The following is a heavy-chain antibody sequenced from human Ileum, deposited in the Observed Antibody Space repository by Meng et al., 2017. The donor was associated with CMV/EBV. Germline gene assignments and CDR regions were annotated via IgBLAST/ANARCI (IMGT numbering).Heavy chain of an antibody. D-gene: IGHD6-13*01. CDR3: AREGSAVH. Sequence: QGPLEELGPGLVQPSETLSLTCTVSGTSITGYYWSWIRQSAAKGLEWIGRIYTSGSTNYNPSLHSRVSMSIDTSKNQFSLKLRSVTAADTAVYYCAREGSAVHWGQGTLVTVSS. J-gene: IGHJ4*02. CDR1: GTSITGYY. V-gene: IGHV4-4*07. CDR2: IYTSGST.